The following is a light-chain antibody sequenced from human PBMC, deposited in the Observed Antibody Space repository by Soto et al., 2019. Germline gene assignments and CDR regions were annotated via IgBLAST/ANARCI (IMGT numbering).Light chain of an antibody. CDR1: GSNIGSNT. CDR3: ATWDDNLNGPV. J-gene: IGLJ3*02. Sequence: QSVLTQPPSASGTPGQRVTISCSGSGSNIGSNTVNWYQHLPGTAPKVLINTNDQRPSGVPDRFSGSKSGTSASLAISGLQSEDEADYYCATWDDNLNGPVFGGGTKLTVL. V-gene: IGLV1-44*01. CDR2: TND.